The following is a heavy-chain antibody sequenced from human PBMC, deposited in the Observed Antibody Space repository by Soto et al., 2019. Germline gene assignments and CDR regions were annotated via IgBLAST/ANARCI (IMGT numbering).Heavy chain of an antibody. CDR2: IYYSGST. Sequence: PSETLSLTCTVSGGSISSSSYYWGWIRQPPGKGLEWIGSIYYSGSTYYNPSLKSRVTISVDRSKNQFSLKLSSVTAADTAVYYCAREGRYDSSGGFDYWGQGTLVTVSS. V-gene: IGHV4-39*07. J-gene: IGHJ4*02. CDR1: GGSISSSSYY. D-gene: IGHD3-22*01. CDR3: AREGRYDSSGGFDY.